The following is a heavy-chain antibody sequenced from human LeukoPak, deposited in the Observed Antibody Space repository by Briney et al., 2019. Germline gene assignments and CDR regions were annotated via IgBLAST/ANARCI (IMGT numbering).Heavy chain of an antibody. CDR1: GFTFSSYW. CDR3: AREIGCSGGSCYSDYFDY. CDR2: INSDGSST. V-gene: IGHV3-74*01. Sequence: GGSLRLSCAASGFTFSSYWMHWVRQAPGKVLVWVSRINSDGSSTSYADSVKGRFTISRDNAKNTLYLQMNSLRAEDTAVYYCAREIGCSGGSCYSDYFDYWGQGTLVTVSS. J-gene: IGHJ4*02. D-gene: IGHD2-15*01.